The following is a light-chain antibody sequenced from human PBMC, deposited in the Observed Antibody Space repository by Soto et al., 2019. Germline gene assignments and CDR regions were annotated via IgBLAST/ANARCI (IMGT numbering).Light chain of an antibody. V-gene: IGKV1-33*01. CDR1: QDIGNY. CDR2: DAS. J-gene: IGKJ5*01. Sequence: DIQMTPSPSSLSASVGDRVTITCQASQDIGNYLNWYQQRPGKAPKLLILDASSLDTGVPSRFSGSGSGTDFTFTISSLQSEDIATYYCQQYYNVPITFGQGTRLEIK. CDR3: QQYYNVPIT.